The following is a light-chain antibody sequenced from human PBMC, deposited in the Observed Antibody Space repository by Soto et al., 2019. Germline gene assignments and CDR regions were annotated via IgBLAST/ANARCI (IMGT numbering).Light chain of an antibody. J-gene: IGKJ5*01. CDR2: DAS. CDR1: QSVSSY. V-gene: IGKV3-11*01. CDR3: QQRSNWPRT. Sequence: EIGVSQSPSTLSLSTGERATLSCRASQSVSSYLAWYQQKPGQAPRLLIYDASNRATGIPARFSGSGSGTDFTLTISSLEPEDFAVYYCQQRSNWPRTFAQGTRLEIK.